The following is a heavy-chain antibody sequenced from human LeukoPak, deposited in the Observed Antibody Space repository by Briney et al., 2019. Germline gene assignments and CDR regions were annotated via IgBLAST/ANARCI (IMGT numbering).Heavy chain of an antibody. CDR2: ISGSGGST. D-gene: IGHD4-23*01. CDR3: AKVESTVAPFMIGGSQHFDY. Sequence: GGSLGLSCAASGFTFSSYAMSWVRQAPGKGLEWVSAISGSGGSTYYADSVKGRFTISRDNSKNTLYLQMNSLRAEDTAVYYCAKVESTVAPFMIGGSQHFDYWGQGTLVTVSS. J-gene: IGHJ4*02. V-gene: IGHV3-23*01. CDR1: GFTFSSYA.